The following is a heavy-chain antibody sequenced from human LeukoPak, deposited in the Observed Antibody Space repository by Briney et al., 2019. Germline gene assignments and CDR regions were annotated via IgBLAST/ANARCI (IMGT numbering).Heavy chain of an antibody. CDR2: ISTSGSYI. V-gene: IGHV3-21*04. J-gene: IGHJ4*02. CDR1: GFSFRTSA. Sequence: GGSLRLSCAASGFSFRTSAMNWVRQAPGQGLEWVSSISTSGSYIYYADSVKGRFTISRDNAKNSLYLQMNSLRAEDTALYYCAKETSSGYYDYWGQGTLVTVSS. D-gene: IGHD3-22*01. CDR3: AKETSSGYYDY.